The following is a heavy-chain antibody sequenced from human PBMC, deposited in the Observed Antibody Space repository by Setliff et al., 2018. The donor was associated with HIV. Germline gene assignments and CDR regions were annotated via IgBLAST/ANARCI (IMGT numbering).Heavy chain of an antibody. J-gene: IGHJ4*02. D-gene: IGHD1-26*01. CDR2: ISWNSNSI. Sequence: PGGSLRLSCAASGFTFDDYAMHWVRQAPGKGLEWVSGISWNSNSIYYADSVKDRFTISRDNAKNTLYLQMNSLRAEDTAVYYCAREVVGATERYYFDYWGQGTLVTVSS. V-gene: IGHV3-9*01. CDR1: GFTFDDYA. CDR3: AREVVGATERYYFDY.